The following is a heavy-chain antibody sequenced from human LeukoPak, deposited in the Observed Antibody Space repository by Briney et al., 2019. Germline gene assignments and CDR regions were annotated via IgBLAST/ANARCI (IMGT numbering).Heavy chain of an antibody. V-gene: IGHV3-7*01. CDR2: INQDGSEK. J-gene: IGHJ4*02. Sequence: GGSLRFSCAASGFTFTTNWMTWVRQAPGKGLEWVAPINQDGSEKYYVDSVKGRFTISRDNAKNSLFLQMNSLRAEDTAVYYCARDRITDFWSGYYTNYFDYWGQGTLVTVSS. CDR1: GFTFTTNW. D-gene: IGHD3-3*01. CDR3: ARDRITDFWSGYYTNYFDY.